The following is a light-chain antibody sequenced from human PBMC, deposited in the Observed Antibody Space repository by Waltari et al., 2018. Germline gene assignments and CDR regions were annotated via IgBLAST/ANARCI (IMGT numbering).Light chain of an antibody. CDR3: QKYNSLPAT. V-gene: IGKV3D-15*02. J-gene: IGKJ1*01. Sequence: ERATLSCRASQSVDKYLAWYQQKPGQAPRLLIYHTSTRATGIPDRFSGSGFGTDFSLTISRLEPEDFAVYYCQKYNSLPATFGQGTKVEVK. CDR2: HTS. CDR1: QSVDKY.